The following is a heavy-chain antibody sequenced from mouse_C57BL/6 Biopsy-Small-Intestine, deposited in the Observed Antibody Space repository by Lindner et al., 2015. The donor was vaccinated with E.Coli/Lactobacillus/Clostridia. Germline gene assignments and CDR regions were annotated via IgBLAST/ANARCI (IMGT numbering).Heavy chain of an antibody. CDR1: GFSFNTYA. Sequence: VQLQESGGGLVQPKGSLKLSCAASGFSFNTYAMNWVRQAPGKGLEWVARIRSKSNNYATYYADSVKDRFTTSRDDSESMLYLQMNNLKTEDTAMYYCVRYDYDYYAMDYWGQGTSVTVSS. V-gene: IGHV10-1*01. CDR3: VRYDYDYYAMDY. D-gene: IGHD2-4*01. CDR2: IRSKSNNYAT. J-gene: IGHJ4*01.